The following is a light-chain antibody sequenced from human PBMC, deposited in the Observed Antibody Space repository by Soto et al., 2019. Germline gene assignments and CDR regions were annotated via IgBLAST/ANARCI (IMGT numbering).Light chain of an antibody. J-gene: IGKJ5*01. CDR3: QQYGSSPPIT. CDR1: QSVSSSY. Sequence: EIVLTQSPGTLSLSPGARATLSCRASQSVSSSYLAWYQQKPGQAPRLLIYGASSRATGIPDRFSGSVSGTDFTLPISRLEPEDFAAYYCQQYGSSPPITFGQGTRLEIK. V-gene: IGKV3-20*01. CDR2: GAS.